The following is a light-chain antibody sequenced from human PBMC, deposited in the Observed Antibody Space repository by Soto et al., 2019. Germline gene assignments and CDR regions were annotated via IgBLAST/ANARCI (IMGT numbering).Light chain of an antibody. V-gene: IGKV3-15*01. CDR1: QSVSSN. CDR3: QQYHNLWP. Sequence: EIVMTLSPATLSVSPGERATLSCRASQSVSSNVAWYQQRPGQAPRLLIYRASTRATGIPARFSGSGSGTEFTLTISSLQSEDFAVYYCQQYHNLWPFGQGTKVDIK. J-gene: IGKJ1*01. CDR2: RAS.